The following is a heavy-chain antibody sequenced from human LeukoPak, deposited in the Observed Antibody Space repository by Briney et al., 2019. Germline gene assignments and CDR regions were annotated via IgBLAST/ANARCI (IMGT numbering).Heavy chain of an antibody. CDR2: IWDDGSYK. J-gene: IGHJ4*02. CDR1: GFSFSSYG. Sequence: GGSLRLSCAASGFSFSSYGMHWVRQAPGKGLEWVAVIWDDGSYKYYADSGKSRFTISRDNSKNTMYLQMNSLRAEDTDVYYCAKPTRGSGGSFLIDYWGQGTLVTVSS. V-gene: IGHV3-33*06. D-gene: IGHD2-15*01. CDR3: AKPTRGSGGSFLIDY.